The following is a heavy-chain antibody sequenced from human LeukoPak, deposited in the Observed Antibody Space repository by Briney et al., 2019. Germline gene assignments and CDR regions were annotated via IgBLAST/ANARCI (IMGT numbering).Heavy chain of an antibody. D-gene: IGHD3-10*01. CDR2: DYCGGNT. V-gene: IGHV4-61*01. J-gene: IGHJ4*02. Sequence: SETLSLTCTVFGGSVTSVSHCWGWIRQPPGKGLEWIGYDYCGGNTNYNPSLKSRVTISVDTSKNQFSLKLSSVTAADTAVYYCARDHYGSLDYWGQGTLVTVSS. CDR3: ARDHYGSLDY. CDR1: GGSVTSVSHC.